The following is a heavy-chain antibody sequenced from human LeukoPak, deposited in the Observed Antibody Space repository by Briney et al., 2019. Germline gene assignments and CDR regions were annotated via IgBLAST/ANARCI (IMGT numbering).Heavy chain of an antibody. J-gene: IGHJ4*02. CDR2: ISYDGSNK. CDR3: ARHIPIRPKWELSPGFDY. V-gene: IGHV3-30*03. CDR1: GFTFSSYA. D-gene: IGHD1-26*01. Sequence: GGSLRLSCAASGFTFSSYAMHWVRQAPGKGLEWVAFISYDGSNKYYGDSVKGRFTISRDNSKNTLYLQMNSLRAEDTAVYYCARHIPIRPKWELSPGFDYWGQGTLVTVSS.